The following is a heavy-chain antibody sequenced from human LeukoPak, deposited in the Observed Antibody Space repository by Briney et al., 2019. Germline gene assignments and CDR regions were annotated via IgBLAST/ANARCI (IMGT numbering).Heavy chain of an antibody. Sequence: GGSLRLSCAASGFTFSSYAMHWVRQAPGKGLEWVAFIRYDGSNKYYADSVKGRFTISRDNSKNTLYLQMNSLRAEDTAVYYCAKDLNYYDSSGYFDYWGQGTLVTVSS. CDR1: GFTFSSYA. J-gene: IGHJ4*02. CDR3: AKDLNYYDSSGYFDY. D-gene: IGHD3-22*01. V-gene: IGHV3-30*02. CDR2: IRYDGSNK.